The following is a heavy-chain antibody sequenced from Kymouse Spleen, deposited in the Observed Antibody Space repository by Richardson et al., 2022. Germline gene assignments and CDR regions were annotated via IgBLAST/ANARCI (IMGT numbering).Heavy chain of an antibody. CDR1: GGSISSYY. Sequence: QVQLQESGPGLVKPSETLSLTCTVSGGSISSYYWSWIRQPPGKGLEWIGYIYYSGSTNYNPSLKSRVTISVDTSKNQFSLKLSSVTAADTAVYYCARGEAAAGHFDYWGQGTLVTVSS. V-gene: IGHV4-59*01. J-gene: IGHJ4*02. CDR3: ARGEAAAGHFDY. D-gene: IGHD6-13*01. CDR2: IYYSGST.